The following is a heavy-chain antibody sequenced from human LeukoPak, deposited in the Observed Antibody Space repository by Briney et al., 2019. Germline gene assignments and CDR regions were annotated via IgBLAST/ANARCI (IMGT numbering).Heavy chain of an antibody. CDR2: ISYDGSNK. CDR1: GFTFSSYA. V-gene: IGHV3-30*04. D-gene: IGHD6-13*01. J-gene: IGHJ5*02. Sequence: GRSLRLSCAASGFTFSSYAMHWVRQAPGKGLEWVAVISYDGSNKYYADSVKGRFTISRDNSKNMLYLQMNSLRAEDTAVYYCARAKYSSSWFDPWGQGTLVTVSS. CDR3: ARAKYSSSWFDP.